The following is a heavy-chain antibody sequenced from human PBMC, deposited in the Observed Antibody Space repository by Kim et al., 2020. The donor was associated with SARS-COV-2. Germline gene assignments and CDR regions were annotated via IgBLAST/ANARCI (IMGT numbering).Heavy chain of an antibody. Sequence: VKGRFTISRDDSENTLYLQMNSLKTEDTAVYYCTTDLGEYFAGCYYFDVWGQGTTVTVSS. CDR3: TTDLGEYFAGCYYFDV. V-gene: IGHV3-15*01. D-gene: IGHD1-26*01. J-gene: IGHJ3*01.